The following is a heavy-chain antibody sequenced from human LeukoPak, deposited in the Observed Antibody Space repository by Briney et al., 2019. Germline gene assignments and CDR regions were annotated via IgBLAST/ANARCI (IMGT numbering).Heavy chain of an antibody. CDR2: INYSGNT. CDR3: ARTGMVGAADY. Sequence: SETLSLTCTVYGGSISTSAYNWRCIRQPPGKGLEWIGSINYSGNTYYNPSLKSRVTISVDTYKNQFSLKLSSVTAADTAVYYCARTGMVGAADYWGQGTLVTVSS. J-gene: IGHJ4*02. CDR1: GGSISTSAYN. D-gene: IGHD2-15*01. V-gene: IGHV4-39*01.